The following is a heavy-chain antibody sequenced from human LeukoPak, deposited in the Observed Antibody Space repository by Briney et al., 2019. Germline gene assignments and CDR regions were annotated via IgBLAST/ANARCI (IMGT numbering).Heavy chain of an antibody. Sequence: GGSLRLSCAASGFTVSSNYMSWVRQGQGKGLEWVSVIYSGGSTYYADSVKGRFTISRDNSKNTLYLQMDSLRAGDTAVYYCARMYQSYYFDCWGQGTLVTVSS. CDR1: GFTVSSNY. CDR3: ARMYQSYYFDC. D-gene: IGHD2-2*01. V-gene: IGHV3-53*01. J-gene: IGHJ4*02. CDR2: IYSGGST.